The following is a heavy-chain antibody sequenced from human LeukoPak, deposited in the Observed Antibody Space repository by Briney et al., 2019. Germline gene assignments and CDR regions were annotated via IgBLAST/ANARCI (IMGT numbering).Heavy chain of an antibody. CDR1: GFTVSSNY. J-gene: IGHJ2*01. CDR3: ARDRKGGGDSYWYFDL. CDR2: IYSGGST. D-gene: IGHD4-17*01. Sequence: GGSLRLSCAASGFTVSSNYMSWVRQAPGKGLEWVSVIYSGGSTYYADSVKGRFTISRDNSKNTLYLQMNSLRAEDTAVYYCARDRKGGGDSYWYFDLWGRGTLVTVSS. V-gene: IGHV3-53*01.